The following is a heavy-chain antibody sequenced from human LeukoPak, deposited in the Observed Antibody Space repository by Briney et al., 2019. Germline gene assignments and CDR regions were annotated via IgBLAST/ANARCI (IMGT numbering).Heavy chain of an antibody. CDR2: ISGSGGST. J-gene: IGHJ4*02. CDR3: AKEHGYSYGYDFDY. D-gene: IGHD5-18*01. V-gene: IGHV3-23*01. CDR1: GFTFSSYA. Sequence: GGSLRLSCAASGFTFSSYAMSWVRQAPGKGLEWVSAISGSGGSTYYAGSVKGWFTISRDNSKNTLYLQMNSLRAEDTAVYYCAKEHGYSYGYDFDYWGQGTLVTVSS.